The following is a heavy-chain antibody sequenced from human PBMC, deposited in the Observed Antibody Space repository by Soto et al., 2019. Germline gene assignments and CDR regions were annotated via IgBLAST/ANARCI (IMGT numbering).Heavy chain of an antibody. CDR1: GYTFTSYD. J-gene: IGHJ4*02. V-gene: IGHV1-8*01. D-gene: IGHD6-13*01. CDR2: MNPNSGNT. CDR3: GGGRGSSWRFDY. Sequence: QVQLVQSGAEVKKPGASVKVSCKASGYTFTSYDINWVRQATGQGLEWMGWMNPNSGNTGAAQKFQGRVTMTRNTYISTAYMELSSRRAEDTDVYYCGGGRGSSWRFDYWGQGTLVTVSS.